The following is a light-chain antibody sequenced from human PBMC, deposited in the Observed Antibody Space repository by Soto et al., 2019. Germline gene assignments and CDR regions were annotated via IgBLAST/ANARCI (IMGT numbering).Light chain of an antibody. CDR1: SSNIGSNT. V-gene: IGLV1-44*01. J-gene: IGLJ1*01. CDR2: SNN. Sequence: QSVLTQPPSASGTPGQRVTISCSGSSSNIGSNTVNWYQQLPGTAPKLLIYSNNQRPSGVPDRFSGSKSGTSASLAISGLQSEDEADYHCSSYSSGSTLYVFGTGTKLTVL. CDR3: SSYSSGSTLYV.